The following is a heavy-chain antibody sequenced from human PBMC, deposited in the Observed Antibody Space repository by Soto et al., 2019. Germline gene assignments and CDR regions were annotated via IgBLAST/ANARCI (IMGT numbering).Heavy chain of an antibody. J-gene: IGHJ6*02. V-gene: IGHV3-30-3*01. CDR1: GFTFSSYA. Sequence: GSLRLSCAASGFTFSSYAMHWVRQAPGKGLEWVAVISYDGSNKYYADSVKGRFTISRDNSKNTLYLQMNSLRAEDTAVYYCARGPRYYGMDVWGQGTTVTVSS. CDR3: ARGPRYYGMDV. CDR2: ISYDGSNK.